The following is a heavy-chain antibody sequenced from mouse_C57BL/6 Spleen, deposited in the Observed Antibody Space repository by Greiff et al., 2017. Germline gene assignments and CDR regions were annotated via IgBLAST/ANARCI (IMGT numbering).Heavy chain of an antibody. CDR1: GYTFTSYW. D-gene: IGHD1-1*01. J-gene: IGHJ4*01. V-gene: IGHV1-69*01. Sequence: QVQLQQPGAELVMPGASVKLSCKASGYTFTSYWMHWVKQRPGQGLEWIGEIDPSDSYTNYNQKFKGKSTLTVDKSSSTASMQLRSLTSEDSAVXSCARSCTTVVGDYYAMDYWGQGTSVTVSS. CDR2: IDPSDSYT. CDR3: ARSCTTVVGDYYAMDY.